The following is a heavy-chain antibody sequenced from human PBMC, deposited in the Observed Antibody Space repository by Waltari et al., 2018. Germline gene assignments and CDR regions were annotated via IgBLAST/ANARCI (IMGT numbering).Heavy chain of an antibody. D-gene: IGHD2-8*01. CDR3: ARGGRGYCTNGVCYREYYFDY. J-gene: IGHJ4*02. CDR2: INHSGST. CDR1: GGSFSGYY. V-gene: IGHV4-34*01. Sequence: QVQLQQWGAGLLKPSETLSLTCAVYGGSFSGYYWRWIRQPPGKGPEWIGEINHSGSTNYNPSLKSRVTISVDTSKNQFSLKLSSVTAADTAVYYCARGGRGYCTNGVCYREYYFDYWGQGTLVTVSS.